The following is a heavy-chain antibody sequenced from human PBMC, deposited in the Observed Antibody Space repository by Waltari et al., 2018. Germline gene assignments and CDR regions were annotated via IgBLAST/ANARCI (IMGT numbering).Heavy chain of an antibody. V-gene: IGHV4-38-2*02. CDR1: GYSISSGYY. J-gene: IGHJ4*02. CDR3: ARALWFSPGWYYFDY. CDR2: IYHSGST. Sequence: QVQLQESGPGLVKPSETLSLTCTVSGYSISSGYYWGWIRQPPGKGLEWIGSIYHSGSTYYNPSRKSRVTISVDTSKNQFSLKLSSVTAADTAVYYCARALWFSPGWYYFDYWGQGTLVTVSS. D-gene: IGHD3-10*01.